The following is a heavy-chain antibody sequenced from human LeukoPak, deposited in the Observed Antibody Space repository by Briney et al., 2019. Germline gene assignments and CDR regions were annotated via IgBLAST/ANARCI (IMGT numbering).Heavy chain of an antibody. CDR3: ARGPRGYSYGFVIGGYYYGMDV. CDR2: INHSGST. V-gene: IGHV4-34*01. Sequence: GSLRLSCAVSGFTFSDHHMDWVRQAPGKGLEWIGEINHSGSTNYNPSLKSRVTISVDTSKNQFSLKLSSVTAADTAVYYCARGPRGYSYGFVIGGYYYGMDVWGQGTTVTVSS. D-gene: IGHD5-18*01. CDR1: GFTFSDHH. J-gene: IGHJ6*02.